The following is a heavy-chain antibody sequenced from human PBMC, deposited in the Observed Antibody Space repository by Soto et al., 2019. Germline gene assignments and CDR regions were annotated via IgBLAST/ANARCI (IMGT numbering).Heavy chain of an antibody. J-gene: IGHJ6*02. CDR2: IYYSGST. V-gene: IGHV4-59*01. CDR1: GGSISSYY. Sequence: SETLSLTCTVSGGSISSYYWSWIRQPPGKGLEWIGYIYYSGSTNYNPSLKSRVTISVDTSKNQFSLKLSSVTAADTAVYYCASAVSSSWTSYYYYYCMDVWGQGTTVTVSS. CDR3: ASAVSSSWTSYYYYYCMDV. D-gene: IGHD6-13*01.